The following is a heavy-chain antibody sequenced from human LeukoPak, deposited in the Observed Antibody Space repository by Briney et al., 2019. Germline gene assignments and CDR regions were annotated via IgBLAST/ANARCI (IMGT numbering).Heavy chain of an antibody. J-gene: IGHJ4*02. D-gene: IGHD1-26*01. CDR3: ARDSGGSYLFYFDY. CDR1: GSNLGDYG. V-gene: IGHV3-20*04. Sequence: GGSLRLSCAASGSNLGDYGMSWVRQAPGKGLEWVSGINWNGGSTGYADSVKGRFTITRDNAKNSLYLQMTSLRAEDTALYYCARDSGGSYLFYFDYWGQGTLVTVSS. CDR2: INWNGGST.